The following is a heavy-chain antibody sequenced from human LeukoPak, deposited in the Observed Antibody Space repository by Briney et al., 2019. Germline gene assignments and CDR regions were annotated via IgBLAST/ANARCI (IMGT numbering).Heavy chain of an antibody. CDR3: ARLKEDYGGNPGHFDY. V-gene: IGHV4-59*01. J-gene: IGHJ4*02. Sequence: XXXXYWSXXRQPPGKGXEWMGXXYYSGSTNYNPSLTSRGTISVDTSKNQFSLKLSSVTAADTAVYYCARLKEDYGGNPGHFDYWGQGTLVTVSS. CDR1: XXXXY. D-gene: IGHD4-23*01. CDR2: XYYSGST.